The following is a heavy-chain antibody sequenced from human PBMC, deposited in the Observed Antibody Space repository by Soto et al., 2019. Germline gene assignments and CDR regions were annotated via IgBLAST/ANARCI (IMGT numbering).Heavy chain of an antibody. J-gene: IGHJ4*02. CDR2: IIPILGIA. CDR3: ARGRLGCSGGSCYSLFDY. CDR1: GGTFSSYT. V-gene: IGHV1-69*02. D-gene: IGHD2-15*01. Sequence: QVQLVQSGAEVKKPGSSVKVSCKASGGTFSSYTISWVRQAPGQGLEWMGRIIPILGIAKYAQKFQGRVTITADKATSTAYMVLGSLRSEDTAVYYCARGRLGCSGGSCYSLFDYWGQGTLVTVSS.